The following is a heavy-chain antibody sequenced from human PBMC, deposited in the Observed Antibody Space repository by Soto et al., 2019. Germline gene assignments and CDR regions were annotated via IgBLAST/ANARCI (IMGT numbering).Heavy chain of an antibody. CDR3: ARDIFLDAFDI. CDR1: GFTFSSYS. D-gene: IGHD3-3*01. V-gene: IGHV3-21*01. CDR2: ISSSSSYI. J-gene: IGHJ3*02. Sequence: GGSLRLSCAASGFTFSSYSMNWVRQAPGKGLEWVSSISSSSSYIYYADSVKGRFTISRDNAKNSLYLQMNSLRAEDTAVYYCARDIFLDAFDIWGQGTMVTVSS.